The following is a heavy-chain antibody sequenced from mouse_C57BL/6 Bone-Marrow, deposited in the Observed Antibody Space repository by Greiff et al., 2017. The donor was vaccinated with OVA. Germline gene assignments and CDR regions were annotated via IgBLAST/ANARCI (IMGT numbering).Heavy chain of an antibody. CDR2: INPNNGGT. V-gene: IGHV1-26*01. D-gene: IGHD1-1*01. CDR3: ARPHYYGSNSYYLDY. CDR1: GYTFTDYY. Sequence: EVKLQQSGPELVKPGASVKISCKASGYTFTDYYMNWVKQSHGKSLEWIGDINPNNGGTSYNQKFKGKATLTVDKSSSTAYMELRSLTSEDSAVYYCARPHYYGSNSYYLDYWGQGTTLTVSS. J-gene: IGHJ2*01.